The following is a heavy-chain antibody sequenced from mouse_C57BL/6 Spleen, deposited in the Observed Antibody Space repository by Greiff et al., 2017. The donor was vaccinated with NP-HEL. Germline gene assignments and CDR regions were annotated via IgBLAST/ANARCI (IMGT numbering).Heavy chain of an antibody. J-gene: IGHJ2*01. Sequence: EVKLMESEGGLVQPGRSMKLSCTASGFTFSDYYMAWVRQVPEKGLEWVANINYDGSSTYYLDSLKSRFIISRDNAKNILYLQMSSLKSEDTATYYCARDRRPGYFDYWGQGTTLTVSS. CDR2: INYDGSST. V-gene: IGHV5-16*01. CDR3: ARDRRPGYFDY. CDR1: GFTFSDYY.